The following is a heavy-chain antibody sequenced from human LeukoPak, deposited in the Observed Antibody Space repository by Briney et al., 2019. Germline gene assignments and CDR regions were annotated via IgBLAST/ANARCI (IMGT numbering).Heavy chain of an antibody. CDR1: GFTFSSYA. V-gene: IGHV3-53*01. CDR2: IYSGGST. Sequence: GGSLRLSCAASGFTFSSYAMSWVRQAPGKGLEWVSVIYSGGSTYSADSVKGRFTISRDNSKNTLYLQMNSLRAEDTAVYYCARARARVRGRYYYMDVWGKGTTVTVSS. D-gene: IGHD3-10*01. CDR3: ARARARVRGRYYYMDV. J-gene: IGHJ6*03.